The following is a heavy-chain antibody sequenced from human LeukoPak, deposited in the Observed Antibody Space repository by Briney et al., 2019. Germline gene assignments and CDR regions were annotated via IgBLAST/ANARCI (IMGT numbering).Heavy chain of an antibody. D-gene: IGHD6-13*01. J-gene: IGHJ4*02. CDR2: INHSGST. Sequence: TSETLSLTCAVYGGSLSGYYWSWIRQPPGKGLEWIGEINHSGSTNYNPSLKSRVTISVDTSKNQFSLKLSSVTAADTAVYYCARERQLEAWDYWGQGTLVTVSS. CDR1: GGSLSGYY. V-gene: IGHV4-34*01. CDR3: ARERQLEAWDY.